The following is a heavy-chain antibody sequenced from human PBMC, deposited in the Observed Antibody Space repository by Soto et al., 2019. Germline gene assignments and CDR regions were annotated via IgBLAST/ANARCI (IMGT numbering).Heavy chain of an antibody. CDR2: ISDYNGNT. J-gene: IGHJ6*02. Sequence: QVQLVQSGAEVKRAGASVKVSCKASGYTFSSYGLSWVRQAPGQGLEWMGWISDYNGNTHYAQKFQGRVIMNTDTSTRTAYMEWRSRRSDETAVYFCAREGYYSGSGTYSPPRYYGMDVWGQGTTVTVSS. CDR1: GYTFSSYG. D-gene: IGHD3-10*01. CDR3: AREGYYSGSGTYSPPRYYGMDV. V-gene: IGHV1-18*01.